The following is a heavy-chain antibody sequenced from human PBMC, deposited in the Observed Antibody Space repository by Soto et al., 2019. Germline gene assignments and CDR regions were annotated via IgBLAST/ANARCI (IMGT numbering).Heavy chain of an antibody. D-gene: IGHD2-15*01. CDR3: ARVRGIGYCSGGSCYYAHLVRDAFDI. Sequence: SHSLRRTWSGSAVSFSGYSCCFIRQPPGQRPEWSGEINHSGSTNYNPSLKSRVTISVDTSKNQFSLKLSSVTAADTAVYYCARVRGIGYCSGGSCYYAHLVRDAFDIWGQGTMVS. V-gene: IGHV4-34*01. J-gene: IGHJ3*02. CDR2: INHSGST. CDR1: AVSFSGYS.